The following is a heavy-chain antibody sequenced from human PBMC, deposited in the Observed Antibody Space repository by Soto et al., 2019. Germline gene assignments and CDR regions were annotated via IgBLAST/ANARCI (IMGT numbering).Heavy chain of an antibody. V-gene: IGHV3-74*01. CDR1: GFSFNNYW. CDR2: VNGDGSST. D-gene: IGHD5-12*01. J-gene: IGHJ4*02. CDR3: ARGGYTGYPPLDY. Sequence: EVQLVESGGALVQPGGSLRVSCAASGFSFNNYWMHWVRQAPGKGLVWVSRVNGDGSSTAYADSVQGRFTISRDNAKNTLCLQVTSLRVEDTAVYYCARGGYTGYPPLDYWGRGTLVTVSS.